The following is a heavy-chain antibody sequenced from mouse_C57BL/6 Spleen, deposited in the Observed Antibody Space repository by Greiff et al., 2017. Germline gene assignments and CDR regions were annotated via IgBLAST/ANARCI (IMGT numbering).Heavy chain of an antibody. J-gene: IGHJ1*03. CDR3: ARLRREPHWYFEV. CDR1: GYTFTSYW. V-gene: IGHV1-64*01. CDR2: IHPNSGST. Sequence: QVQLQQPGAELVKPGASVKLSCKASGYTFTSYWMHWVKQRPGQGLEWIGMIHPNSGSTNYNEKFKSKATLTVDKSSSTAYMQLGSLTSEDSAVSYCARLRREPHWYFEVWGTGTTVTVSS.